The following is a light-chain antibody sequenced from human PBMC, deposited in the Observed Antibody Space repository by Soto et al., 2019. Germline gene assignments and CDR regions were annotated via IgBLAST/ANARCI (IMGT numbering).Light chain of an antibody. CDR1: QTISTW. Sequence: DIQVTQSPPTLSASVGDRVTITCRAIQTISTWMAWYQQKPGKAPKLLVYDASTLQSGVASRFNGSGSGTEFTLIISGLQPDDSATYYCQQYTNTNNPWMFGQGTKVDIK. CDR2: DAS. V-gene: IGKV1-5*01. J-gene: IGKJ1*01. CDR3: QQYTNTNNPWM.